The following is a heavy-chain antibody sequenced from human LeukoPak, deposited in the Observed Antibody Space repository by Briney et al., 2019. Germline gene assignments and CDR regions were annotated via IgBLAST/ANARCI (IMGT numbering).Heavy chain of an antibody. CDR3: ARWDGYNSRFDY. CDR2: IYYSGST. CDR1: GGSISSYY. D-gene: IGHD5-24*01. Sequence: SETLSLTCTVSGGSISSYYWSWIRQPPGKGLEWIGYIYYSGSTNYNPSLRSRVTISLDTSKSQFSLKLKSVTAADTAVYYCARWDGYNSRFDYWGQGTLVSVSS. J-gene: IGHJ4*02. V-gene: IGHV4-59*01.